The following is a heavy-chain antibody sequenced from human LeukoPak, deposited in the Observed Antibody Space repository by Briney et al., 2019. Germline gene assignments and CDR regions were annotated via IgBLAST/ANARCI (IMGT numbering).Heavy chain of an antibody. J-gene: IGHJ5*02. CDR1: GFTFSRSW. Sequence: GGSLRLSSAPSGFTFSRSWMGWVFQAPGKGLEWVANIKQDGTSKYYEDSLKGRFTISRDNAKNSVYLQMNSVGAVDPALYYGARHVDYCFDRWGGGTLVTVSS. D-gene: IGHD3/OR15-3a*01. CDR2: IKQDGTSK. CDR3: ARHVDYCFDR. V-gene: IGHV3-7*01.